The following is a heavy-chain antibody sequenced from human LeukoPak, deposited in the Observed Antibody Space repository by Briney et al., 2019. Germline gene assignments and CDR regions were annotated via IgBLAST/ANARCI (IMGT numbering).Heavy chain of an antibody. CDR1: RFTFSSYS. CDR3: AGGDGYNSFYGY. Sequence: GSLRLSCAASRFTFSSYSMNWVRQAPGKGLEWIGSIYYSGSTYYNPSLKSRVTISVDTSKNQFSLKLSSVTAADTAVYYCAGGDGYNSFYGYWGQGTLVTVSS. V-gene: IGHV4-39*07. D-gene: IGHD5-24*01. CDR2: IYYSGST. J-gene: IGHJ4*02.